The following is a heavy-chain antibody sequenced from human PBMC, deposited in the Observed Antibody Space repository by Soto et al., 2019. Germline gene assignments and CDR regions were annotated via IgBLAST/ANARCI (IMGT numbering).Heavy chain of an antibody. CDR1: GFTFSNYG. Sequence: QVQLVESGGGVVQPGRSLRLSCAASGFTFSNYGIHWVRQAPGKGLEWVAGISYDGSSKDYADSVKGRFTISRDNSKNTLDLKMNSLTIEDTAVYYCAKDDGSTWSMFYSDYGVDVWGQGTTVTVSS. D-gene: IGHD6-13*01. J-gene: IGHJ6*02. CDR3: AKDDGSTWSMFYSDYGVDV. CDR2: ISYDGSSK. V-gene: IGHV3-30*18.